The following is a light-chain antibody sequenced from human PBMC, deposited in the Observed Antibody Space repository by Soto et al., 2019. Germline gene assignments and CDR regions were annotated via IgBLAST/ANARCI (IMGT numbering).Light chain of an antibody. J-gene: IGKJ5*01. V-gene: IGKV3-11*01. CDR3: QQRSNWPPL. CDR1: QSVSSY. Sequence: EIVLTQSPATLSLSPGERATLSCRASQSVSSYLAWYQQKPGQAPRLLIYDASNRATGIPARFSGSGSGTDFTLTISSLEPEDFAVYYCQQRSNWPPLFGQGTRLAIK. CDR2: DAS.